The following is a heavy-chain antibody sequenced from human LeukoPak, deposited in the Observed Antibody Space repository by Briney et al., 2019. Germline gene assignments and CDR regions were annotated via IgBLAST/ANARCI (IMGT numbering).Heavy chain of an antibody. Sequence: SETLSLTCTVSGGSISSSSYYWGWIRQPPGKGLEWIGSFYYSGSTYYNPSLKSRVTISVDTSKNQFSLKLSSVTAADTAVYYCARRKVEMATGFDYWGQGTLVTVSS. CDR2: FYYSGST. D-gene: IGHD5-24*01. V-gene: IGHV4-39*01. J-gene: IGHJ4*02. CDR1: GGSISSSSYY. CDR3: ARRKVEMATGFDY.